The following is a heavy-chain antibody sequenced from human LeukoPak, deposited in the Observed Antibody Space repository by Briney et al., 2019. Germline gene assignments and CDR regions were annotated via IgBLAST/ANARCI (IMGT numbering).Heavy chain of an antibody. CDR2: IIPIFGTA. J-gene: IGHJ4*02. V-gene: IGHV1-69*06. CDR1: GGTFSSYA. Sequence: ASVKVSCKASGGTFSSYAISWVRQAPGQGLEWMGGIIPIFGTANYAQKFQGRVTITADKSTSTAYMELSSLRPGDTAVYYCAIPNYDILTGFTLDYWGQGTLVTVSS. CDR3: AIPNYDILTGFTLDY. D-gene: IGHD3-9*01.